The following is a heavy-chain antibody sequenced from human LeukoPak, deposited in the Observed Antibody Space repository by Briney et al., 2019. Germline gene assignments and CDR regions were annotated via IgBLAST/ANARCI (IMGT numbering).Heavy chain of an antibody. CDR1: GGSFSDYY. J-gene: IGHJ4*02. Sequence: SETLSLTCAVYGGSFSDYYWGWIRQPPGKGLEWIGSIYYSGSTYYNPSLKSRVTISVDTSKNQFSLKLSSVTAADTAVYYCARGRNPFAYWGQGTLVTVSS. D-gene: IGHD1-14*01. CDR3: ARGRNPFAY. CDR2: IYYSGST. V-gene: IGHV4-34*01.